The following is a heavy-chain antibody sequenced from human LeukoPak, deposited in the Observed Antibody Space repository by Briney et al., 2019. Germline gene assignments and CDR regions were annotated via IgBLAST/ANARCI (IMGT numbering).Heavy chain of an antibody. V-gene: IGHV1-18*01. CDR3: AKIAYGAIFFDY. Sequence: ASVKVSCKASGYTFTNYDINWVRQAPGQGVEWMGWISTYNGNTNYAQKLQGRVTMTTDTSTSTVYMELRSLRSDDTAVYYCAKIAYGAIFFDYWGQGTLVTVSS. CDR2: ISTYNGNT. J-gene: IGHJ4*02. D-gene: IGHD4/OR15-4a*01. CDR1: GYTFTNYD.